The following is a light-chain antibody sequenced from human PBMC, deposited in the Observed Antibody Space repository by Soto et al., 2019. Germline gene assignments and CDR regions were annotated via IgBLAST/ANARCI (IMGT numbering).Light chain of an antibody. J-gene: IGKJ2*01. CDR3: QQRSNWPPFA. CDR2: DAS. CDR1: QSVSSY. V-gene: IGKV3-11*01. Sequence: EIVLTQSPATLSLSPGERATLSCRASQSVSSYLAWYQQKPGQAPRLLIYDASNRATGIPDRFSGSGSGTDFTITISSLEPEDFAVYYCQQRSNWPPFAFGQGTKLEI.